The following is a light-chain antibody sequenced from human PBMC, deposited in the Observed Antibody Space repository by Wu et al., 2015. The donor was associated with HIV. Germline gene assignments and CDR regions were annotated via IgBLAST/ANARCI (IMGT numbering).Light chain of an antibody. CDR3: LQDYNYLWT. J-gene: IGKJ1*01. Sequence: AIQMTQSPSSLSASVGDRVTITCRASQGIRNDLGWYQQKPGKAPKLLIYAASSVQSGVPSRFSGSGSGTDFTLTISSLQPEDFATYYCLQDYNYLWTFGQGTKVEIK. CDR2: AAS. V-gene: IGKV1-6*01. CDR1: QGIRND.